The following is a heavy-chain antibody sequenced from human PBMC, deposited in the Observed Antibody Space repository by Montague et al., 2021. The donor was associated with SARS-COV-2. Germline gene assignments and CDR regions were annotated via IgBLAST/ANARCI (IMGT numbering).Heavy chain of an antibody. V-gene: IGHV4-31*03. CDR1: GGSISSGGYY. J-gene: IGHJ3*02. Sequence: TLSLTCTVSGGSISSGGYYWSWIRQPPGKGLEWIGYIYYSGSTYYNPSLKSRVTISVDTSKNQFPLKLSSVTAADTAVYYCARARTRITMIVVVIDAFDIWGQGTMVTVSS. CDR3: ARARTRITMIVVVIDAFDI. D-gene: IGHD3-22*01. CDR2: IYYSGST.